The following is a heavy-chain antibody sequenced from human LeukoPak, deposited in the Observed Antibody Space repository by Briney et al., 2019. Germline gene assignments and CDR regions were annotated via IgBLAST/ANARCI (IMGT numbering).Heavy chain of an antibody. CDR1: GGSLSGYY. V-gene: IGHV4-34*01. J-gene: IGHJ4*02. CDR2: INHSGST. CDR3: ARGRGYYFDY. Sequence: SDTLSLTCAVYGGSLSGYYWSWIRQPPGNGLEWIGEINHSGSTNYNPSLKSRVTISVDTSKNQFSLKLSSVTAADTAVYYCARGRGYYFDYWGQGTLVTVSS.